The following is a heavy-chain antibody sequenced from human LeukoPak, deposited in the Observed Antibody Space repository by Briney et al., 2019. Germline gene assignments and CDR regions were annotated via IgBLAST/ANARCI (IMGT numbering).Heavy chain of an antibody. V-gene: IGHV4-34*01. CDR2: INHSGST. CDR3: ARGLGDPSDGSGSNWFDP. CDR1: GGSFSGYY. J-gene: IGHJ5*02. Sequence: PSETLSLTCAVYGGSFSGYYWSWIRQPPGKGLEWIGEINHSGSTNYNPSLKSRVTISVDTSKNQFSLKLSSVTAADTAVYYCARGLGDPSDGSGSNWFDPWGQGTLVTVSS. D-gene: IGHD3-10*01.